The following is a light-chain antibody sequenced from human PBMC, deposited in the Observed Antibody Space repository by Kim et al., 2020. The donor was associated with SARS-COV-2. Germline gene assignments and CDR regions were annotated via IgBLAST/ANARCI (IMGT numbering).Light chain of an antibody. J-gene: IGKJ2*01. V-gene: IGKV2-28*01. CDR2: LGS. CDR1: QSLLHSNGYKY. CDR3: MQGKQIPYT. Sequence: ELASISCRSSQSLLHSNGYKYLKLYLQKPGQSHQLLIYLGSNRASGVPDRFSGSGSGTDFTLKISRVEAEDVGVYYCMQGKQIPYTFGQGTKLEI.